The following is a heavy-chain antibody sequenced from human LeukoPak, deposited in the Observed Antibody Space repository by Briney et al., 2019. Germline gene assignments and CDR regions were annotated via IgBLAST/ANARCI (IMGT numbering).Heavy chain of an antibody. D-gene: IGHD6-19*01. J-gene: IGHJ3*02. CDR2: ISYDGSNK. CDR1: GFTFSSYG. V-gene: IGHV3-30*18. CDR3: AKDVAVAGTLGDAFDI. Sequence: GRSLRLSCAASGFTFSSYGMHWVRQAPGKGLEWVAVISYDGSNKYYADSVKGRFTISRDNSKNTLYLQMNSLRAEDTAVYYCAKDVAVAGTLGDAFDIWGQGTMVTVSS.